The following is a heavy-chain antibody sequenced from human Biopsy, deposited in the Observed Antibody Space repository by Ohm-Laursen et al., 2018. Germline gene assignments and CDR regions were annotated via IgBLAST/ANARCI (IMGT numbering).Heavy chain of an antibody. CDR1: GYSFTEYY. J-gene: IGHJ6*02. V-gene: IGHV1-46*01. CDR2: INPTGGTT. Sequence: ASVKVSCKASGYSFTEYYINWVRQAPGQGLEWMGIINPTGGTTSYAEKFQGRVTLTRDTSTGTVYLELNSLIYEDTALYYCARDETGSSVFGPYYYGMDVWGQGTTVTVSS. D-gene: IGHD3-9*01. CDR3: ARDETGSSVFGPYYYGMDV.